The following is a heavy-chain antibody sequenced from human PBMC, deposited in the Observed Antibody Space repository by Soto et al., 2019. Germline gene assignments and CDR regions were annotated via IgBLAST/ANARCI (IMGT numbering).Heavy chain of an antibody. CDR1: GGSFSGYD. V-gene: IGHV4-34*01. CDR2: INHSRST. CDR3: VRGRRRHRVFEVAGYFEY. Sequence: SETLSLTCAVYGGSFSGYDWSWIRLPAGKGLEWIGDINHSRSTNYNPSLKSRVTISVDTSKNQFSLTVSSVTAADSTVYYCVRGRRRHRVFEVAGYFEYWGQGGLVT. D-gene: IGHD3-3*01. J-gene: IGHJ4*02.